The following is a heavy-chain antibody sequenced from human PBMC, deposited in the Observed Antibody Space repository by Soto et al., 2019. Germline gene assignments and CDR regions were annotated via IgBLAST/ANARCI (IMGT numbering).Heavy chain of an antibody. CDR1: GGSISSYY. CDR3: ARDGYIS. Sequence: PSETLSLTCTVSGGSISSYYWSWIRQPPGKGLEWIGYFYYSGSTNYNPSLKSRVTISVDTSKNQFSLKLRSVTAADTAVYYCARDGYISWGQGTLVTVSS. CDR2: FYYSGST. J-gene: IGHJ5*02. D-gene: IGHD5-12*01. V-gene: IGHV4-59*01.